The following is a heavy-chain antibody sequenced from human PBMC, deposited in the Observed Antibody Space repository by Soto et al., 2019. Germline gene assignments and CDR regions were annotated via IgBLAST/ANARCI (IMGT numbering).Heavy chain of an antibody. CDR1: GGSISSGDYY. D-gene: IGHD1-7*01. Sequence: SETLSLTCTVSGGSISSGDYYWGWIRQPPGKGLEWIGSIYYSGSTYYNPSLKSRVTISVDTSKNQFSLKLSSVTAADTAVYYCARHGMTGTISYGMDVWGQGTTVTVSS. CDR3: ARHGMTGTISYGMDV. J-gene: IGHJ6*02. CDR2: IYYSGST. V-gene: IGHV4-39*01.